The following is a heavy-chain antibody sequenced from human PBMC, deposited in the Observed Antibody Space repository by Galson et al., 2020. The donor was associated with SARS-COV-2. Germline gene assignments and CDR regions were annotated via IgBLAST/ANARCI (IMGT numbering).Heavy chain of an antibody. CDR3: VRGAEERRIVVGGPYYYTYMDV. V-gene: IGHV4-34*01. J-gene: IGHJ6*03. Sequence: SETLSLTCAVYGGSFKNYYWTWIRQSPGKGLQWIGEINHRGSTNYDPSLQGRVAMSVDTSKNQFSLRLSSVTAADTAVYYCVRGAEERRIVVGGPYYYTYMDVWGGGTAVTVSS. D-gene: IGHD2-2*01. CDR1: GGSFKNYY. CDR2: INHRGST.